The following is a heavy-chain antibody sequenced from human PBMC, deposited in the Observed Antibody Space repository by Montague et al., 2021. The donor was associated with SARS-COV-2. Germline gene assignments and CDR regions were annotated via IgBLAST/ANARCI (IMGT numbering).Heavy chain of an antibody. V-gene: IGHV2-5*02. Sequence: PALVKPTQTLTLTCTFSGFSLSTSGVGVGWIRQPPRKALEWLALIYWDDDKRYSPSLKSRLTITKDTSKNQVVLTMTNMDPVDTATYYCAHSIAAIEAESSYYYYYYGMDVWGQGTTVTVSS. J-gene: IGHJ6*02. CDR1: GFSLSTSGVG. CDR2: IYWDDDK. D-gene: IGHD6-25*01. CDR3: AHSIAAIEAESSYYYYYYGMDV.